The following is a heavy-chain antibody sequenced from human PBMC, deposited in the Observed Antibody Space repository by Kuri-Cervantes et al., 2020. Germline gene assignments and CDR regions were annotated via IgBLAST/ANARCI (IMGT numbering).Heavy chain of an antibody. D-gene: IGHD3-16*01. Sequence: SQTLSLTCVVSGFSISSDYYWGWIRQPPGKGLEWIGSIYYSGSTYYNPSLKSRVTISVDTSKNQFSLKLSSVTAADTAVYYCASLGDWGQGTTVTVSS. V-gene: IGHV4-38-2*01. CDR1: GFSISSDYY. CDR3: ASLGD. CDR2: IYYSGST. J-gene: IGHJ4*02.